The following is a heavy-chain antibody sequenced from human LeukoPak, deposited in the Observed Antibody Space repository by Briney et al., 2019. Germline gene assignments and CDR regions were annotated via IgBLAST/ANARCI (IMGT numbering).Heavy chain of an antibody. Sequence: SETLSLTCTVSGGSISSHYWSWIPQPPGNGLEWIGYISYSGSTNYNPSLKSRFTISVDTSKNQLSLKLSSVTAADTAVYYCARGVAAAGQYYFDYWGQGTLVTVSS. CDR3: ARGVAAAGQYYFDY. CDR1: GGSISSHY. J-gene: IGHJ4*02. V-gene: IGHV4-59*08. D-gene: IGHD6-13*01. CDR2: ISYSGST.